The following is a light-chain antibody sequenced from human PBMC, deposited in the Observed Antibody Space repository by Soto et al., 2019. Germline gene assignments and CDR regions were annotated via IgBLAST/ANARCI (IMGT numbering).Light chain of an antibody. CDR1: QSIAMY. CDR2: GAS. CDR3: QQSYRTLPT. J-gene: IGKJ3*01. Sequence: DIQMTQSPSSLSASIGDRVTITCRASQSIAMYLNWYQQKPGKAPNLLIFGASSLRSGAPSRFSAGGSGTDFNLTISSLPPEDVANYYCQQSYRTLPTFGPGTKLEIK. V-gene: IGKV1-39*01.